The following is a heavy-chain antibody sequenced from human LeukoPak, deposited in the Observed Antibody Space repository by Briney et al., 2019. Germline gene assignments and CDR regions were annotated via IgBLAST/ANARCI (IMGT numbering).Heavy chain of an antibody. J-gene: IGHJ6*04. CDR1: GGSFSGYY. CDR3: ARGRGYDILTGPNYYYYYGMDV. V-gene: IGHV4-34*01. D-gene: IGHD3-9*01. CDR2: INHSGST. Sequence: ETLSLTCAVYGGSFSGYYWSWVRQPPGKGLEWIGEINHSGSTNYNPSLTSRGTISVDTSKNQFSLKLSSVTAADTAVYYCARGRGYDILTGPNYYYYYGMDVWGKGTTVTVSS.